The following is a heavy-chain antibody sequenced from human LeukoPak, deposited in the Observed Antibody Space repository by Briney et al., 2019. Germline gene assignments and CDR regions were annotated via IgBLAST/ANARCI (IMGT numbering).Heavy chain of an antibody. Sequence: ASVKVSCKASGYTFTSYDINWVRQATGQGLEWMGWMNPNSGNTGYAQKFQGRVTMTRNTSISTAYMELSSLRSEDTAVYYWASASQGLYYYYYMDVWGKGTTVTVSS. J-gene: IGHJ6*03. V-gene: IGHV1-8*01. D-gene: IGHD3/OR15-3a*01. CDR3: ASASQGLYYYYYMDV. CDR2: MNPNSGNT. CDR1: GYTFTSYD.